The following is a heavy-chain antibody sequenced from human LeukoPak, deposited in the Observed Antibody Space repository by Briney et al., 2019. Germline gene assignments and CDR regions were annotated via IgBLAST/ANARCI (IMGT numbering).Heavy chain of an antibody. CDR2: IYYSGST. D-gene: IGHD3-10*01. CDR1: GGSISSYY. J-gene: IGHJ4*02. V-gene: IGHV4-59*01. CDR3: ARGPGWFGETPLDY. Sequence: PSETLSLTCTVSGGSISSYYWSWIRQPPGKGLEWIGYIYYSGSTTYNPSLRSRVTISVDTSKNQFSLKLSSVTAADTAIYYCARGPGWFGETPLDYWGQGTLVTVSS.